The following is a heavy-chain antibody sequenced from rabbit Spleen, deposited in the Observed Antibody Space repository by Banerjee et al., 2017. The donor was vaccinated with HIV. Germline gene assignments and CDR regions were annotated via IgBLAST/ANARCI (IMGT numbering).Heavy chain of an antibody. D-gene: IGHD1-1*01. J-gene: IGHJ4*01. Sequence: QEQLMESGGGLVQPGGSLKLSCKASGFDFSRTGVSWVRQAPGKGLEWIGYIDLLFGTTYYANWVNGRFTISSHNAQNTLYPQLHTLTAADTATYFCVRGASDSGYYSLWGPGTLVTVS. CDR1: GFDFSRTG. CDR3: VRGASDSGYYSL. CDR2: IDLLFGTT. V-gene: IGHV1S47*01.